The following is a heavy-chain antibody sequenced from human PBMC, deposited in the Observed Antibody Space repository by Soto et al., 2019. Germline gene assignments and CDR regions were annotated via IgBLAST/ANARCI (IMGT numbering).Heavy chain of an antibody. D-gene: IGHD1-20*01. Sequence: QVRLVESGGGVVPPGTSLRLSCAASGFPFRSYTVHWVRQAPGKGLEWLALISYDSTYKLYADSVSGRFTISRDNSENTLYLQMNSLRAGDTAVYYCTRDSPSIKYDFDSWGQGTLVTVSS. CDR2: ISYDSTYK. CDR1: GFPFRSYT. V-gene: IGHV3-30-3*01. J-gene: IGHJ4*02. CDR3: TRDSPSIKYDFDS.